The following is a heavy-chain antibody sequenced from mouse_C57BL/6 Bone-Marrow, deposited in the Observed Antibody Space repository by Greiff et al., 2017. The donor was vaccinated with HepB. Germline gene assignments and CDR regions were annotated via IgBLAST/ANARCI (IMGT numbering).Heavy chain of an antibody. J-gene: IGHJ4*01. Sequence: VQRVESGPELVKPGASVKISCKASGYAFSSSWMNWVKQRPGKGLEWIGRIYPGDGDTNYNGKFKGKATLTADKSSSTAYMQLSSLTSEDSAVYFCAREESGYAMDYWGQGTSVTVSS. CDR2: IYPGDGDT. V-gene: IGHV1-82*01. CDR1: GYAFSSSW. D-gene: IGHD4-1*01. CDR3: AREESGYAMDY.